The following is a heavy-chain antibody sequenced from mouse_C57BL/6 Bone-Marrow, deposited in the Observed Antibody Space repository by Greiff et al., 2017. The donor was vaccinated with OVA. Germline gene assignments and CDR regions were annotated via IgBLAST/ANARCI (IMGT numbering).Heavy chain of an antibody. CDR3: ARDRYSNFYAMGY. J-gene: IGHJ4*01. D-gene: IGHD2-5*01. Sequence: QVQLQQSGPGLVAPSQSLSITCTVSGFSLTSYAISWVRQPPGQGLEWLGVIWPGGGTNYNSALKSRLSISKDNSKSQVFLKMNSQQTNDTARYYCARDRYSNFYAMGYWGQGTSVTVAS. V-gene: IGHV2-9-1*01. CDR2: IWPGGGT. CDR1: GFSLTSYA.